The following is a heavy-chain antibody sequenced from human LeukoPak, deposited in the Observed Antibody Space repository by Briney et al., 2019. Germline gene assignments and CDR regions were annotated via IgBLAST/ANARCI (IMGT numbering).Heavy chain of an antibody. V-gene: IGHV3-11*04. Sequence: GGSLRLSCAASGFTFSDYYMSWIRQAPGRGLEWVSYISSSGSTIYYADSVKGRFTISRDNAKNSLYLQMNRLRAEDTAVYYCARAHYSNYAGLRDPNPYWGQGTLVTVSS. CDR3: ARAHYSNYAGLRDPNPY. D-gene: IGHD4-11*01. CDR1: GFTFSDYY. CDR2: ISSSGSTI. J-gene: IGHJ4*02.